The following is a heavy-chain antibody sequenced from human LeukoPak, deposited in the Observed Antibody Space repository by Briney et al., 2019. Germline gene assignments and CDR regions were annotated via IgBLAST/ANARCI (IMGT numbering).Heavy chain of an antibody. CDR2: FFYSGST. D-gene: IGHD3-10*01. V-gene: IGHV4-59*12. CDR1: GGSISPYY. Sequence: SETLSLTCTVSGGSISPYYWSWIRQPPGKGLEWIGYFFYSGSTNYNPSLKSRVTMSVDTSKNQFSLKLSSVTAADTAVYYCARGQYCYGSGFHFDYWGQGTLVTVSS. CDR3: ARGQYCYGSGFHFDY. J-gene: IGHJ4*02.